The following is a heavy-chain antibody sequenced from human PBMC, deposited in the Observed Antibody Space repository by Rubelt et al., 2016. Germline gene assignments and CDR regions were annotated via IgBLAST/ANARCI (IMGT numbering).Heavy chain of an antibody. Sequence: QVQLVQSGAEVKKPGASVKVSYKASGYTFTGYYLHLLRQAPGQGLEWMGWINPNSGNTGCAQKFQGRVTMTRDPSISTAYMELSSLRSEDTAVYYCARLGVEVAGTNWFDPWGQGTLVTVSS. V-gene: IGHV1-8*02. CDR3: ARLGVEVAGTNWFDP. CDR2: INPNSGNT. D-gene: IGHD6-19*01. J-gene: IGHJ5*02. CDR1: GYTFTGYY.